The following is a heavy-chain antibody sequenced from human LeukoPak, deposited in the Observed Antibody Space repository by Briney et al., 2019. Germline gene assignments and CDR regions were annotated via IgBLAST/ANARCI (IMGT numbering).Heavy chain of an antibody. CDR1: GFTFSSYA. CDR2: ISGSGGST. J-gene: IGHJ3*02. CDR3: AKDSLRYDYVWGSYRYTVSGAFDI. V-gene: IGHV3-23*01. D-gene: IGHD3-16*02. Sequence: GGSLRLSCAASGFTFSSYAMSWVRQAPGKGLEWVSAISGSGGSTYYADSVKGRFTISRDNSKNTLYLQMNSLRAEDTAVYYCAKDSLRYDYVWGSYRYTVSGAFDIWGQGTMVTVSS.